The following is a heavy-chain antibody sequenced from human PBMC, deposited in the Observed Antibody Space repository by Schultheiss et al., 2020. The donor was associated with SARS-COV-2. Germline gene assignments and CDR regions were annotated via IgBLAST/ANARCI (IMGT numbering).Heavy chain of an antibody. V-gene: IGHV3-74*01. J-gene: IGHJ6*02. Sequence: GGSLRLSCAASGFTFSSYWMHWVRQAPGKGLVWVSRINSDGSSTSYADSVKGRFTISRDNAKNTLYLQMNSLRAEDTAVYYCARDVAGGATRARALYYYYGMDVWGQRTTVTVSS. D-gene: IGHD1-26*01. CDR2: INSDGSST. CDR1: GFTFSSYW. CDR3: ARDVAGGATRARALYYYYGMDV.